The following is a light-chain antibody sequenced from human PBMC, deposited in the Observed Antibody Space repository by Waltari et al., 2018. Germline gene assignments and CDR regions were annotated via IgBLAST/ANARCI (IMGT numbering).Light chain of an antibody. J-gene: IGLJ1*01. CDR3: STYSPSGTPYV. CDR2: DVS. V-gene: IGLV2-14*03. Sequence: QSALTQPASVSGSPGQSITISCTGTSGDIGRHNFVSWYQQHPGKAPRLMIFDVSNRPSGVSDRFSGSKSGNAASLTISGLQAEEEADYYCSTYSPSGTPYVFGTGTEVTVL. CDR1: SGDIGRHNF.